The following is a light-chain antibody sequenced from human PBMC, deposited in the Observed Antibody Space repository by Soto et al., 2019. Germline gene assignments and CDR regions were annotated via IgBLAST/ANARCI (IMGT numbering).Light chain of an antibody. CDR2: DAS. CDR3: QQYAGPPTT. Sequence: EIVLTQSPATLSLSPGERATLSCRASQSVSRYLAWYQQKPGQAPRLLIYDASSRATGIPDRFSGGGSGTDFTLTISRLEPEDFAVYFCQQYAGPPTTFGQGARLEIK. CDR1: QSVSRY. V-gene: IGKV3-20*01. J-gene: IGKJ5*01.